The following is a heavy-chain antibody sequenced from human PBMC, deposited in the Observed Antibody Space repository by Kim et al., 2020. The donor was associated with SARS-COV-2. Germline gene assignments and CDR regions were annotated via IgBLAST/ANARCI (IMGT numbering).Heavy chain of an antibody. Sequence: ASVKVSCKVSGYTLTELSMHWVRQAPGKGLEWMGGFDPEDGETIYAQKFQGRVTMTEDTSTDTAYMELSSLRSEDTAVYYCALPEGSGAIDAFDIWGQGTMVTVSS. J-gene: IGHJ3*02. D-gene: IGHD3-10*01. CDR1: GYTLTELS. CDR3: ALPEGSGAIDAFDI. CDR2: FDPEDGET. V-gene: IGHV1-24*01.